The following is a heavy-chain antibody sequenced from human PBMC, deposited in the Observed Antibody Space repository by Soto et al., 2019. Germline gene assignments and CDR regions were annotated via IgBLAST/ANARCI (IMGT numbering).Heavy chain of an antibody. D-gene: IGHD5-12*01. CDR1: GFTFSSYS. J-gene: IGHJ6*02. Sequence: EVQLVESGGGLVKPGGSLRLSCAASGFTFSSYSMNWVRQAPGKGLEWVSSISSSSSYIYYADSVKGRFTIPRDNAKNSLYLQMNSLRAEDTAVYYCARDGFLGYYYYGMDVWGQGTTVTVSS. CDR2: ISSSSSYI. V-gene: IGHV3-21*01. CDR3: ARDGFLGYYYYGMDV.